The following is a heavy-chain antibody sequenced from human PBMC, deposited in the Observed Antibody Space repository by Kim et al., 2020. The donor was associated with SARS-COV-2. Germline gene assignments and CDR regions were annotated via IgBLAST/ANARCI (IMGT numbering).Heavy chain of an antibody. CDR3: AHRITGTSSSGPLFDI. CDR1: GFSLSTSGVG. V-gene: IGHV2-5*02. J-gene: IGHJ3*02. D-gene: IGHD1-7*01. Sequence: SGPTLVNPTQTLTLTCTFSGFSLSTSGVGVGWIRQPPGKALEWLALIYWDDDKRYSPSLKSRLTITKDTSKNQVVLTMTNMDPVDTATYYCAHRITGTSSSGPLFDIWGQGTMVTVSS. CDR2: IYWDDDK.